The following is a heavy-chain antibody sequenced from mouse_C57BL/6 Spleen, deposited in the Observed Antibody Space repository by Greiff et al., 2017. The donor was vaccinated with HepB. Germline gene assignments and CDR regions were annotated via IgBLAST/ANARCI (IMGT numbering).Heavy chain of an antibody. D-gene: IGHD1-1*01. Sequence: VKLVESGPGLVQPSQSLSITCTVSGFSLTSYGVHWVRQSPGKGLEWLGVIWRGGSTDYNAAFMSRLSITKDNSKSQVFFKMNSLQADDTAIYYCAKPLTTVVATGAMDYWGQGTSVTVSS. V-gene: IGHV2-5*01. CDR3: AKPLTTVVATGAMDY. J-gene: IGHJ4*01. CDR2: IWRGGST. CDR1: GFSLTSYG.